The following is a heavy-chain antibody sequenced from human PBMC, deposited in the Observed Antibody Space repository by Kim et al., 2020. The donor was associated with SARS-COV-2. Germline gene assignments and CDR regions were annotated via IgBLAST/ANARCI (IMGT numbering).Heavy chain of an antibody. CDR3: ARSILTGYSHPSHKGDWFDP. CDR1: GFTFSSYE. J-gene: IGHJ5*02. Sequence: VGSLRLSCAASGFTFSSYEMNWVRQAPGKGLEWVSYISSSGSTIYYADSVKGRFTISRDNAKNSLYLQMNSLRAEDTAVYYCARSILTGYSHPSHKGDWFDPWGQGTLVTVSS. V-gene: IGHV3-48*03. CDR2: ISSSGSTI. D-gene: IGHD3-9*01.